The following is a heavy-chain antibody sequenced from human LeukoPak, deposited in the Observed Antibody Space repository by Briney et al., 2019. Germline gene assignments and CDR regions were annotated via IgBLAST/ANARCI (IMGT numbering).Heavy chain of an antibody. J-gene: IGHJ4*02. CDR3: AKVRYGGDYFDY. Sequence: GGSLRLSCAASGFTFSSYSMNWVRQAPGKGLEWVSSISSSSSCIYYADSVKGRFTISRDNSKNTLYLQMNSLRADDTAVYYCAKVRYGGDYFDYWGQGALVTVSS. D-gene: IGHD4-23*01. CDR2: ISSSSSCI. V-gene: IGHV3-21*04. CDR1: GFTFSSYS.